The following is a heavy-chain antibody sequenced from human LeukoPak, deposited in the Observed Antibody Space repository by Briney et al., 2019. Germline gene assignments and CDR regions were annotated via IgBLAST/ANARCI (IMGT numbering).Heavy chain of an antibody. V-gene: IGHV3-48*03. J-gene: IGHJ4*02. CDR2: ISSSGSTI. D-gene: IGHD3-10*01. CDR3: ARGRSGYYGSGSYHYFDY. CDR1: GFTFSSYE. Sequence: QPGGSLRLSCAASGFTFSSYEMNWVRQAPGKGLEWVSYISSSGSTIHYADSVKGRFTISRDNAKNSLYLQMNSLRAEDTAVYYCARGRSGYYGSGSYHYFDYWGQGTLVTVSS.